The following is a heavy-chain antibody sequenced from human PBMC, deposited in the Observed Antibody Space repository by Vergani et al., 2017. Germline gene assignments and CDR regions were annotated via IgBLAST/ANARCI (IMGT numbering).Heavy chain of an antibody. CDR1: GASIRSSNYY. CDR3: ARHSTVEWLVKLGWIDP. V-gene: IGHV4-39*01. D-gene: IGHD6-19*01. Sequence: QLQLQEPGPGLVKPSATLSLTCSVSGASIRSSNYYWGWIRQPPGKGLEWIAINYYSGITYYNPSLKSRVTISVDTSKNQFSLKLSSVTAADTAVYFCARHSTVEWLVKLGWIDPWGQGILVTVSS. J-gene: IGHJ5*02. CDR2: NYYSGIT.